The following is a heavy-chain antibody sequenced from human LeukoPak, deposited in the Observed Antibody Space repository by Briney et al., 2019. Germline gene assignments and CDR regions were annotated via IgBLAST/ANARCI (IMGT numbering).Heavy chain of an antibody. CDR1: GYTFTGYY. Sequence: ASVKVSCKASGYTFTGYYMHWVRQAPGQGLEWMGWINPNSGGTNYAQKFQGRVTMTRDTSISTAYMELSRLRSDDTAVHYCARDFPGYYDSSGSGIWGQGTMVTVSS. CDR2: INPNSGGT. J-gene: IGHJ3*02. CDR3: ARDFPGYYDSSGSGI. D-gene: IGHD3-22*01. V-gene: IGHV1-2*02.